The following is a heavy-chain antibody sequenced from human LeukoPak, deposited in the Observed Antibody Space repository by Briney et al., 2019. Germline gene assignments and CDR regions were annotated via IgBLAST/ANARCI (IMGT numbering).Heavy chain of an antibody. CDR3: ASQTGYGSSWYGRYYYYGMDV. CDR2: IYYSGST. Sequence: SETLSLTCTVSGGSISSYYWSWIRQPPGKGLEWNGYIYYSGSTNYNPSLKSRVTISVDTSKNQFSLKLSSVTAADTAVYYCASQTGYGSSWYGRYYYYGMDVRGQGTTVTVSS. J-gene: IGHJ6*02. CDR1: GGSISSYY. D-gene: IGHD6-13*01. V-gene: IGHV4-59*08.